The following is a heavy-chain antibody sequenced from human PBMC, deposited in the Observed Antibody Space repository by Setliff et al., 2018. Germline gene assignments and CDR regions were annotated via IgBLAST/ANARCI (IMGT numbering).Heavy chain of an antibody. CDR2: IWDDGVKK. CDR1: GFTLSRFW. Sequence: PGGSLRLSCVTSGFTLSRFWMHWVRQAPGKGLEWVAVIWDDGVKKYHADSVKGRFTISRDNSKNTLYLQMNSLRPEDTAVYYCARTCSGSGCYAGLESWGQGTPVTVSS. CDR3: ARTCSGSGCYAGLES. D-gene: IGHD2-15*01. J-gene: IGHJ4*02. V-gene: IGHV3-33*08.